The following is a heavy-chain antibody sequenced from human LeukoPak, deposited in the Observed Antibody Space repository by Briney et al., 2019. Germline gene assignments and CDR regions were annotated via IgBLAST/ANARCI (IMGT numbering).Heavy chain of an antibody. CDR1: GGSISSGGYY. CDR2: IYYSGST. V-gene: IGHV4-31*03. Sequence: PSETLSLTCTVSGGSISSGGYYWSWIRQHPGKGLEWIGYIYYSGSTYYNPSLKSRVTISVDTSKNQFSLKLSSVTAADTAVHYCARDHSSSRVIGFDPWGQGTLVTVSS. J-gene: IGHJ5*02. D-gene: IGHD6-13*01. CDR3: ARDHSSSRVIGFDP.